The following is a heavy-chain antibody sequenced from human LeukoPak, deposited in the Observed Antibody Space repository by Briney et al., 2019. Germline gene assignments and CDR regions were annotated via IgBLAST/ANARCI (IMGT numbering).Heavy chain of an antibody. Sequence: SVKVSCKASGYTFTSYGIRWVRQAPGQGLEWMGGIIPIFGTANYAQKFQGRVTITTDESTSTAYMELSSLRSEDTAVYYCARGMVKYQLLYWYFDLWGRGTLVTVSS. CDR3: ARGMVKYQLLYWYFDL. V-gene: IGHV1-69*05. D-gene: IGHD2-2*01. J-gene: IGHJ2*01. CDR1: GYTFTSYG. CDR2: IIPIFGTA.